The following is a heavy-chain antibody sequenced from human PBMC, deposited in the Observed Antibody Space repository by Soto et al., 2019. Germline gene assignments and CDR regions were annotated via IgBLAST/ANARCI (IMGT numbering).Heavy chain of an antibody. J-gene: IGHJ6*02. CDR1: GFTFSNAW. V-gene: IGHV3-15*01. CDR2: IKSKTDGGTT. D-gene: IGHD7-27*01. CDR3: TTLTGVYYYYYYGMDV. Sequence: PRGSLRLSCPASGFTFSNAWMSWVRQAPGKGREWVGRIKSKTDGGTTDYAAPVKGRFTISRDDSKNTLYLQMNSLKTEDTAVYYXTTLTGVYYYYYYGMDVWGQGTTVTVSS.